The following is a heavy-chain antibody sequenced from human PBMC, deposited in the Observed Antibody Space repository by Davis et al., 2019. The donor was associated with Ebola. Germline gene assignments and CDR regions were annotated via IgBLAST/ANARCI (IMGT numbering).Heavy chain of an antibody. CDR3: ARGGRDGMDV. CDR1: GYTFTSYG. CDR2: ISGYTGDT. J-gene: IGHJ6*02. V-gene: IGHV1-18*01. Sequence: ASVKVSCKASGYTFTSYGISWVRQAPGQGLEWVGWISGYTGDTNYAQKLQGRVTMTTDRSTSTVHMELRSLISDDTAVYYCARGGRDGMDVWGQGTTVTVS.